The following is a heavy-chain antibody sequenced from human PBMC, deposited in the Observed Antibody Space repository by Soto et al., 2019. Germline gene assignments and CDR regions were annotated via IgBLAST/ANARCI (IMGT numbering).Heavy chain of an antibody. CDR1: GGSISSSSYY. D-gene: IGHD3-3*01. Sequence: ETLSLTCTVSGGSISSSSYYWGWIRQPPGKGLEWIGSIYYSGSTYYNPSLKSRVTISVDTSKNQFSLKLSSVTAADTAVYYCARKNGRYYDFWSGYQGGWFDPWGQGTLVTVSS. J-gene: IGHJ5*02. CDR2: IYYSGST. CDR3: ARKNGRYYDFWSGYQGGWFDP. V-gene: IGHV4-39*01.